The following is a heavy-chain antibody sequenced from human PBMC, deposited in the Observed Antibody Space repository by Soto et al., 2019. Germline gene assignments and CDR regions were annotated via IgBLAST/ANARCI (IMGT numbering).Heavy chain of an antibody. D-gene: IGHD3-22*01. CDR1: GYTFTSYG. CDR3: ARGGFYDSSGARNYYYYGMNV. J-gene: IGHJ6*02. Sequence: GASVKVSCKASGYTFTSYGINWVRQAPGQGLEWLGWISAYDGYTNYAQILQGRVSMTTDTSTKTAYMELRSLRSDDTAMYYCARGGFYDSSGARNYYYYGMNVWGRGTTVTVSS. CDR2: ISAYDGYT. V-gene: IGHV1-18*01.